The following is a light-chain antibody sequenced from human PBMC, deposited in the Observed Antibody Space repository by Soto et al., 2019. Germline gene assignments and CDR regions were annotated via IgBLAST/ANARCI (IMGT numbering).Light chain of an antibody. V-gene: IGKV3-15*01. CDR3: QQYNNWPPIT. Sequence: EIVMTQSPATLSVSPGARATLSCRASQSISTNLAWYQQRPGQAPRLLIYGASTRATGIPARFSGSGSGTEFTLTISSLQSEDFAVYHCQQYNNWPPITFGQGTRLEIK. CDR1: QSISTN. J-gene: IGKJ5*01. CDR2: GAS.